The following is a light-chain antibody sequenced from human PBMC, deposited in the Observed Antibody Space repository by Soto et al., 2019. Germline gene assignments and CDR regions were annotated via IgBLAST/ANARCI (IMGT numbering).Light chain of an antibody. CDR2: GAS. CDR1: KSVSNSY. J-gene: IGKJ5*01. Sequence: EIVLTQSPGTLSLSQGERATLSCRASKSVSNSYLAWYQQKPGQASRLFIYGASSSATDIPDRFSSSGAGTDFNLTISRLEPEDFAVYYCQQDDSSPLTFGQGTRLEIK. CDR3: QQDDSSPLT. V-gene: IGKV3-20*01.